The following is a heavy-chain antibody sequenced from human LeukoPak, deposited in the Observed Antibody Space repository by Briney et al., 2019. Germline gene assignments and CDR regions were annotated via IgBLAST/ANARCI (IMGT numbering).Heavy chain of an antibody. CDR3: ARGGRVATTKRGSFDY. D-gene: IGHD5-12*01. V-gene: IGHV4-39*07. CDR1: GGSISSGDYY. CDR2: INHSGST. Sequence: PSETLSLTCTVSGGSISSGDYYWSWIRQPPGKGLEWIGEINHSGSTNYNPSLKSRVTISVDTSKNQFSLKLSSVTAADTAVYYCARGGRVATTKRGSFDYWGQGTPVTVSS. J-gene: IGHJ4*02.